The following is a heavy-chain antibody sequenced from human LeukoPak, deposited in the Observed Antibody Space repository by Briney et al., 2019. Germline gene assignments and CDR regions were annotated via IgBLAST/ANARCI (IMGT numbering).Heavy chain of an antibody. J-gene: IGHJ4*02. CDR3: ASLPYISTNRDY. D-gene: IGHD1-1*01. V-gene: IGHV1-2*02. Sequence: ASVNVSCKASGYTFTAYHIHWVRQAPGQGLEWMGWIHPKSGDTNYAQKFQGRVTLTSDTSISTAYMEVSRLTSDDTAVYFCASLPYISTNRDYWGQGSPLTVSS. CDR2: IHPKSGDT. CDR1: GYTFTAYH.